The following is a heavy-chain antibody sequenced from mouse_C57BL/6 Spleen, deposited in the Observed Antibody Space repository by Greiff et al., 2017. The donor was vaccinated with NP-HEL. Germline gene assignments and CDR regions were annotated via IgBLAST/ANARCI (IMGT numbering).Heavy chain of an antibody. CDR1: GFSLTSYG. CDR2: IWSGGST. J-gene: IGHJ2*01. V-gene: IGHV2-2*01. CDR3: ARCDGYYGGYFDY. D-gene: IGHD2-3*01. Sequence: VHLVESGPGLVQPSQRLSITCTVSGFSLTSYGVHWVRQSPGKGLEWLGVIWSGGSTDYNAAFISRLSISKDNSKSRVFFKMNSLQAYDTAIYYCARCDGYYGGYFDYWGQGTTLTVSS.